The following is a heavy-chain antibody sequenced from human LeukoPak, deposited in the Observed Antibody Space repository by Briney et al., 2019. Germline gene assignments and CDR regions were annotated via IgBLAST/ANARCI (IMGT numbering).Heavy chain of an antibody. CDR2: INPNSGGT. J-gene: IGHJ5*02. Sequence: ASVKVSCKASGYTFTGYYMHWVRQAPGQGREWMGWINPNSGGTNYAQKFQGRVTITRDTSISTAYMAFRRLSCDDTAVYYCARISTLCRSTSCYIFDPWGQGTLVTVSS. CDR1: GYTFTGYY. V-gene: IGHV1-2*02. D-gene: IGHD2-2*02. CDR3: ARISTLCRSTSCYIFDP.